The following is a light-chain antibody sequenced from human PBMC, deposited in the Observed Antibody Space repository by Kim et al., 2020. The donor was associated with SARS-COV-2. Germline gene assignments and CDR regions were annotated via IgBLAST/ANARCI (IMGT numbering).Light chain of an antibody. CDR1: QTVSSN. V-gene: IGKV3-15*01. CDR2: GAS. J-gene: IGKJ2*01. CDR3: HQYNKWPRT. Sequence: EIVMTQSPATLSVSPGERATLSCRANQTVSSNLAWYQQKPGQAPRLLISGASSRATGIPARFSGSGSGTEFTLTISSLQSEDFAVYYCHQYNKWPRTFGQGTKLEI.